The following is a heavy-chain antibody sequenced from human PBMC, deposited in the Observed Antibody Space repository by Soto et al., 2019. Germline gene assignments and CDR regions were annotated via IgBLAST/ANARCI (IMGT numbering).Heavy chain of an antibody. V-gene: IGHV4-38-2*01. Sequence: SETLSLTCAVSGYSISSGYYWGWIRQPPGKGLEWIGSIYHSGSTYYNPSLKSRVTISVDTSKNQFSLKLSPVTAADTAVYYCARGGRFLEWFTYYYYYYGMDVWGQGTTVTVSS. CDR3: ARGGRFLEWFTYYYYYYGMDV. J-gene: IGHJ6*02. CDR2: IYHSGST. CDR1: GYSISSGYY. D-gene: IGHD3-3*01.